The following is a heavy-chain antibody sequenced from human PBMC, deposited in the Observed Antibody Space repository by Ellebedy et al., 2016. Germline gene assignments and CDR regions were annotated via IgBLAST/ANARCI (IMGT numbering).Heavy chain of an antibody. V-gene: IGHV3-74*01. CDR1: GFTLSSNW. D-gene: IGHD6-13*01. J-gene: IGHJ4*02. Sequence: HTGGSLRLSCAVSGFTLSSNWMHWVRQAPGKGLVWVSRINNDGSGTSYADSVKGRFTISRDDAKNTVYLQMNSLRVEDTAVYYCARVDGSSRWYYFDYWGQGTLVTVSS. CDR3: ARVDGSSRWYYFDY. CDR2: INNDGSGT.